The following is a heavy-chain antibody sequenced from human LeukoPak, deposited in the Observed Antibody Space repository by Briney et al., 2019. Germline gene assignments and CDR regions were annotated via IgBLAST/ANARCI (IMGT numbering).Heavy chain of an antibody. J-gene: IGHJ5*02. V-gene: IGHV4-34*01. Sequence: SETLSLTCAVYGGSFSGYYWSWIRQPPAKGLEWIGEINHSGRTNYNPSLKSRVTISVDTSKNQFSLKLSSVTAADTAVYYCARGAKAIAAAGIWFDPWGQGTLVAVSS. CDR2: INHSGRT. CDR1: GGSFSGYY. CDR3: ARGAKAIAAAGIWFDP. D-gene: IGHD6-13*01.